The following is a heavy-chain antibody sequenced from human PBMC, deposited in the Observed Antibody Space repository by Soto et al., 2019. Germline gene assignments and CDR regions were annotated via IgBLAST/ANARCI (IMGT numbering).Heavy chain of an antibody. CDR1: GGSISSHY. CDR3: ARGKWADRFAN. Sequence: SETLSLTCTVSGGSISSHYWSCIRQPPGQALEWNGFIYYSGSTNYNPSLKSRVTISVDTSKNHFSLKLSSMTAADTAVYHCARGKWADRFANWGQGILVTVSS. V-gene: IGHV4-59*11. CDR2: IYYSGST. J-gene: IGHJ4*02. D-gene: IGHD1-26*01.